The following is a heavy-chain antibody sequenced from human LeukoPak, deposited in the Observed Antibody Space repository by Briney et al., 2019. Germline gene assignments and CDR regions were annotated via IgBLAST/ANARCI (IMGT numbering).Heavy chain of an antibody. CDR1: GYAFINYA. CDR3: GKSAPSGFDP. V-gene: IGHV1-3*01. J-gene: IGHJ5*02. CDR2: INAGNGDA. Sequence: GASVKVSCKTSGYAFINYAINWVRQAPGRSLEWMGRINAGNGDAKYSQNFHDRITITRDTSASTVYMELTSLRSEDTAVYYCGKSAPSGFDPWGQGTLVTVSS.